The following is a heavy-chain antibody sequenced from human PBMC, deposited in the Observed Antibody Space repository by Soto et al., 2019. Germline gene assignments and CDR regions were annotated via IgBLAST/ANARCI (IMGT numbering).Heavy chain of an antibody. CDR1: GFTFSSYA. V-gene: IGHV3-23*01. Sequence: PGGSLRLSCAASGFTFSSYAMSWVRQAPGKGLEWVSAICVSGGSTYYADSVKGRFSISRDNSKNTLYLQMNSLRAEDTAVYYCAKLQLYYYGSGSYLKTRGSGYFDLWGRGTLVTVSS. CDR3: AKLQLYYYGSGSYLKTRGSGYFDL. J-gene: IGHJ2*01. CDR2: ICVSGGST. D-gene: IGHD3-10*01.